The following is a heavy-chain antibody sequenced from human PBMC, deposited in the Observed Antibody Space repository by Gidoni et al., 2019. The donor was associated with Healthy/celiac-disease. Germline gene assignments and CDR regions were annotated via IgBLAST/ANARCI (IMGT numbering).Heavy chain of an antibody. CDR1: GGSVSRGSYY. J-gene: IGHJ5*02. CDR3: ARVNSSSWSRWFDP. V-gene: IGHV4-61*01. D-gene: IGHD6-13*01. Sequence: QVQLQESGPGLVKPAETLSLTCTVSGGSVSRGSYYWSWIRQPPGKGLEWIGYIYYSWSTNYNPSLKSRVTISVDTSNNQFSLKLSSVTAADTAVYYCARVNSSSWSRWFDPWGQGTLVTVSS. CDR2: IYYSWST.